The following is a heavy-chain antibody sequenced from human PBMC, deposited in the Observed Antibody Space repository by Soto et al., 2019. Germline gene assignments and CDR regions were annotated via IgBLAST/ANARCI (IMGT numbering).Heavy chain of an antibody. V-gene: IGHV4-59*01. D-gene: IGHD6-13*01. CDR3: ARGYSSSWYSWYFDL. J-gene: IGHJ2*01. CDR2: IYYSGSP. CDR1: GGSISSYY. Sequence: SETLSLTCTVSGGSISSYYWSWIRQPPGKGLEWIGYIYYSGSPNYNPSLKSRVTISVDTSKNQFSLKLSSVTAADTAVYYCARGYSSSWYSWYFDLWGRGTLVTVSS.